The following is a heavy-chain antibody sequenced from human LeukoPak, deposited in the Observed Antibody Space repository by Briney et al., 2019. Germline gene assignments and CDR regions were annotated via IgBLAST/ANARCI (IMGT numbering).Heavy chain of an antibody. Sequence: PGGSLRLSCAASGFTFSSYAMSWARQAPGKGLEWVSAISSSGGSTYYADSVKGRFTISRDNSKNTLYLQMNSLRAEDTAVYYCAKDSIYSRGSGWYRDAFDIWGQGTMVTVSS. CDR2: ISSSGGST. CDR3: AKDSIYSRGSGWYRDAFDI. D-gene: IGHD6-19*01. J-gene: IGHJ3*02. CDR1: GFTFSSYA. V-gene: IGHV3-23*01.